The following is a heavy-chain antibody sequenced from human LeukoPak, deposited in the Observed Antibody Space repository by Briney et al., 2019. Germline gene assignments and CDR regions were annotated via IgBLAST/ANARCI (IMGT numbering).Heavy chain of an antibody. Sequence: PGGSLRLSCAASGFTFSRDYIHWVRQAPGKGLEYVSAISSNGGKTHYTNSVKSRFTISRDNSKNTVYLQMGSLSTEDTAVYYCARDTNREQDIWGQGTTVTVSS. CDR3: ARDTNREQDI. CDR2: ISSNGGKT. CDR1: GFTFSRDY. D-gene: IGHD3-3*01. V-gene: IGHV3-64*01. J-gene: IGHJ6*02.